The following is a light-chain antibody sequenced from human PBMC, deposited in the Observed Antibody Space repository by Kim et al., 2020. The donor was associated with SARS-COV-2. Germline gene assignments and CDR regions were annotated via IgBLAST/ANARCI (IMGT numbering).Light chain of an antibody. CDR1: QDITNS. CDR2: DAS. J-gene: IGKJ4*01. V-gene: IGKV1-33*01. Sequence: ASVGDRVTITCQESQDITNSLNWYQQTPGKPPKLLIYDASALETGVPSRFSGSGSGTDFTFTISGLHPEDFATYCCQQYDTPPLTFGGGTKVDIK. CDR3: QQYDTPPLT.